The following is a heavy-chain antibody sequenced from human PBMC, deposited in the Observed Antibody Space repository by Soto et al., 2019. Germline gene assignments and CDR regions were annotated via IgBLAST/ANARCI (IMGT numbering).Heavy chain of an antibody. CDR1: GYSFTSYW. CDR2: IYPGDSDT. J-gene: IGHJ6*02. Sequence: GESLKISCKGSGYSFTSYWIGWVRQMPGKGLEWMGIIYPGDSDTRYSPSFQGQVTISAAKSISTAYLQWSSLRASDTAMYYCATTSRRGYCSGGSCYGYYYYYGMDVWGQGTTVTVSS. CDR3: ATTSRRGYCSGGSCYGYYYYYGMDV. D-gene: IGHD2-15*01. V-gene: IGHV5-51*01.